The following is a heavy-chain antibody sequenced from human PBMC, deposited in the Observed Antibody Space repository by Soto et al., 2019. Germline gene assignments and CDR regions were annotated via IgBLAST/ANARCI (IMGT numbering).Heavy chain of an antibody. V-gene: IGHV3-30*18. CDR3: AKDLEVGSSLRYFDY. CDR1: GFTFSSYG. J-gene: IGHJ4*02. D-gene: IGHD6-6*01. CDR2: ISYHGSDK. Sequence: ESGGGVVQPGRSLRLSCAASGFTFSSYGMHWVRQAPGTGLEWVALISYHGSDKFYADSVRGRFTISRDNSKNTLYLQMNSLRAEDTAVYYCAKDLEVGSSLRYFDYWGQGTLVTVSS.